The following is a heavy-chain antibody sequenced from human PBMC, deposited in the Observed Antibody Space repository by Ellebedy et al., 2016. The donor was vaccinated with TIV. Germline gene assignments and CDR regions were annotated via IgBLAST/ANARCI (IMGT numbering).Heavy chain of an antibody. CDR1: GYTFTSYG. V-gene: IGHV1-18*01. CDR3: ARDTYGGNWYAFDI. Sequence: AASVKVSCKASGYTFTSYGISWVRQAPGQGLEWMGWISAYNGNTNYAQKLQGRVTMTTDTSTSTAYMELRSLRSDDTAVYYCARDTYGGNWYAFDIWGQGTMVTVSS. J-gene: IGHJ3*02. CDR2: ISAYNGNT. D-gene: IGHD4-23*01.